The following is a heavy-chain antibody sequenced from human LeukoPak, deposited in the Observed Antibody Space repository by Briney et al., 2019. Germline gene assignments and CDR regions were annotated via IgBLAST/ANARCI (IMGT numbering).Heavy chain of an antibody. D-gene: IGHD6-13*01. J-gene: IGHJ6*02. CDR2: ISGSGGST. V-gene: IGHV3-23*01. CDR3: AKESGSSSCGYYYYGMDV. Sequence: GGSLRLSCAASGFTFSSYAMSWVRQAPGKGLEWVSAISGSGGSTYYADSVKGRFTISRDNSKNTLYLQMNSLRAGDTTVYYCAKESGSSSCGYYYYGMDVWGQGTTVTVSS. CDR1: GFTFSSYA.